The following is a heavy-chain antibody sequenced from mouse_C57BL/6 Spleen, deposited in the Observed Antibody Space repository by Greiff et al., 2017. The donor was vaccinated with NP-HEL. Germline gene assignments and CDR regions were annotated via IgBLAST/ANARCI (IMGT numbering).Heavy chain of an antibody. D-gene: IGHD2-5*01. J-gene: IGHJ4*01. Sequence: QVQLQQSGAELVKPGASVKISCKASGYAFSSYWMNWVKQRPGKGLEWIGQIYPGDGDTNYNGKFKGKATLTADKSSSTAYMQLSSLTSEDSAVYFCAREDSNYRYYYAMDYWGQGTSVTVSS. CDR3: AREDSNYRYYYAMDY. V-gene: IGHV1-80*01. CDR1: GYAFSSYW. CDR2: IYPGDGDT.